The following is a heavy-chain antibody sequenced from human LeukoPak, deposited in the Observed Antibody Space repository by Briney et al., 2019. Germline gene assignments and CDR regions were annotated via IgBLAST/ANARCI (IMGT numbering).Heavy chain of an antibody. Sequence: SETLSLTCTVSGGSISSYYWSWIRQPPGKGLEGIGYIYYSGSTNYKPSLKSRVTISVDTSKNQFPLKLSSVTAADTAVYYCARGGYYGSGNDFRFDPWGQGTLVTVSS. CDR2: IYYSGST. J-gene: IGHJ5*02. CDR1: GGSISSYY. V-gene: IGHV4-59*01. CDR3: ARGGYYGSGNDFRFDP. D-gene: IGHD3-10*01.